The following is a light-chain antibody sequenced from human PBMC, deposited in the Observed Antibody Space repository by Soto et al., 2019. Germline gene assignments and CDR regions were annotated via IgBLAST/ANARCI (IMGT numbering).Light chain of an antibody. CDR1: QTIDSW. CDR3: QNFHLYSRA. Sequence: IQMTQSPSTLSASVGDRVTITCRASQTIDSWLAWYQQRPGKPPNLLIYKASTLASGVPSRFSGSGSGTEFTLTLNSLLFYYFATSSSQNFHLYSRAFG. CDR2: KAS. V-gene: IGKV1-5*03. J-gene: IGKJ5*01.